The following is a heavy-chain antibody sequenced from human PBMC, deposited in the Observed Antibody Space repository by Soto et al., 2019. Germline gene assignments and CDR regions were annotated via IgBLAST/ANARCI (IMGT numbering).Heavy chain of an antibody. Sequence: ASVKVACKASGYNFTSYGISWVRQAPGQGLEWMGWISAYNGNTNYAQKLQGRFTMTTDTSTSTAYMELRSLRSDDTAVYYCARGAGYSYGFSEDWFDPWGQGILVTVYS. CDR1: GYNFTSYG. D-gene: IGHD5-18*01. J-gene: IGHJ5*02. CDR2: ISAYNGNT. V-gene: IGHV1-18*01. CDR3: ARGAGYSYGFSEDWFDP.